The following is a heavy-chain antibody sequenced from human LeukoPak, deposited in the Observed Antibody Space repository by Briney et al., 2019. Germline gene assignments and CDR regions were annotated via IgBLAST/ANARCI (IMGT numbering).Heavy chain of an antibody. CDR3: TTGIFDY. CDR2: IKSKTDGGTT. V-gene: IGHV3-15*01. D-gene: IGHD1-14*01. CDR1: GFTFSNAW. Sequence: GGSLRLSCAASGFTFSNAWMSWVRQAAGEGLEWVVRIKSKTDGGTTDYAAPVKGRFTISRDDSKNTLYLQMNSLKTEDTAVYYCTTGIFDYWGQGTLVTVSS. J-gene: IGHJ4*02.